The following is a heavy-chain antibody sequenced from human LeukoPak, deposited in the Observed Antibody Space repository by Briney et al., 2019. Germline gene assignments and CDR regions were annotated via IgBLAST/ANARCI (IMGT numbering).Heavy chain of an antibody. J-gene: IGHJ4*02. CDR1: GGSISSYY. Sequence: SETLSLTCTVSGGSISSYYWSRIRQPPGKGLEWIGYIYYSGSTNYNPSLKSRVTISVDTSKNQFSLKLSSVTAADTAVYYCARVNHSSGWYYFDYWGQGTLVTVSS. CDR2: IYYSGST. V-gene: IGHV4-59*01. D-gene: IGHD6-19*01. CDR3: ARVNHSSGWYYFDY.